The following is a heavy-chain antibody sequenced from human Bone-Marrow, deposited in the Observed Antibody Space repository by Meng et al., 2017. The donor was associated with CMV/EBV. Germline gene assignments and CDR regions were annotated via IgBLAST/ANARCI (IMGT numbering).Heavy chain of an antibody. Sequence: GESLKISCAASGFTFSSYWMSWVRQAPGKGLEWVANIKQDGSEKYYVDSVKGRFTISRDNAKNSLYLQMNSLRAEDTAVYYCARVRIDYYYYGMDVWGQGTTVTVSS. CDR1: GFTFSSYW. J-gene: IGHJ6*02. CDR3: ARVRIDYYYYGMDV. CDR2: IKQDGSEK. D-gene: IGHD2-15*01. V-gene: IGHV3-7*01.